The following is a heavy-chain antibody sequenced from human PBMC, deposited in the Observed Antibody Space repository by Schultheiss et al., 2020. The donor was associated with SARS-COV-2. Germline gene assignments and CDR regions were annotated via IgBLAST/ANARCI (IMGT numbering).Heavy chain of an antibody. V-gene: IGHV3-33*01. Sequence: GGSLRLSCAASGFTFSSYGMHWVRQAPGKGLEWVAVIWYDGSNKYYADSVKGRFTISRDNSKNTLYLQMNSLRAEDTAVYYCARAKNHYYDSSGYFAWGQGTTVTVSS. CDR2: IWYDGSNK. J-gene: IGHJ6*02. CDR3: ARAKNHYYDSSGYFA. CDR1: GFTFSSYG. D-gene: IGHD3-22*01.